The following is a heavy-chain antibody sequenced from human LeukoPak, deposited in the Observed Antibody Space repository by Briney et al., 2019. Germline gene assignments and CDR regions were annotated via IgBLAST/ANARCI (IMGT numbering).Heavy chain of an antibody. CDR3: ARHIGGYNPFQH. D-gene: IGHD5-24*01. CDR1: GGSISIYY. V-gene: IGHV4-59*08. Sequence: SETLFLTCTVSGGSISIYYWSWIRQPPGKGLEWIGYIYPGGSANYNPSLKSRVTISVDTSKSQFSLKLTSVTATDTAIYYCARHIGGYNPFQHWGQGTLVTVSS. J-gene: IGHJ1*01. CDR2: IYPGGSA.